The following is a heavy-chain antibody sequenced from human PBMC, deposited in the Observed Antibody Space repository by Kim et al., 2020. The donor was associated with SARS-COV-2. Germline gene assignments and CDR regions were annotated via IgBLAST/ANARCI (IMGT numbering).Heavy chain of an antibody. CDR1: GGSFSGYY. Sequence: SETLSLTCAVYGGSFSGYYWSWIRQPPGKGLEWIGEINHSGSTNYNPSLKSRVTISVDTSKNQFSLKLSSVTAADTAVYYCARGNGYLYYWGQGTLVTVSS. J-gene: IGHJ4*02. CDR2: INHSGST. CDR3: ARGNGYLYY. D-gene: IGHD2-8*01. V-gene: IGHV4-34*01.